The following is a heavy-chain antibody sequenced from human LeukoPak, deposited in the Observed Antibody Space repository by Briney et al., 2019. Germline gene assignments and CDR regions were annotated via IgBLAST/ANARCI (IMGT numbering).Heavy chain of an antibody. Sequence: PSETLSLTCTVSGGSISSHYWSWIRQPAGKRREWIGRIWATGSTVDNPSFRSRLTLSIDRSKSQLSLKLTSMTAADSAVYYCARVRAYSDFVGNFDLWGHGIPVTVSS. CDR3: ARVRAYSDFVGNFDL. D-gene: IGHD4-11*01. CDR1: GGSISSHY. V-gene: IGHV4-4*07. CDR2: IWATGST. J-gene: IGHJ2*01.